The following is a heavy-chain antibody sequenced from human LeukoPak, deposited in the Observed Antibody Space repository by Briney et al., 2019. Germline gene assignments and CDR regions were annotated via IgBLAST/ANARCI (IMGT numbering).Heavy chain of an antibody. J-gene: IGHJ6*03. Sequence: SETLSLTCTVSGGSISSYYWSWIRQPAGKGLEWIGRIYTSGSTNYNPSLKSRVTMSVDTSKNQFSLKLSSVTAADTAVYYCARWLGTAGYYYYYMDVWGKGTTVTVSS. V-gene: IGHV4-4*07. CDR3: ARWLGTAGYYYYYMDV. CDR1: GGSISSYY. D-gene: IGHD1-1*01. CDR2: IYTSGST.